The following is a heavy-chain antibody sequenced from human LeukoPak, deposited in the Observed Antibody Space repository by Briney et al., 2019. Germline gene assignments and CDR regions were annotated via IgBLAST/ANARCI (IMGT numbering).Heavy chain of an antibody. Sequence: PGGSLRLSCAASGFRFSDYWMTWVRQAPGKGLEWVANIKFDVSEIYYAGSVKGRFTISRDNAKSSLYLQMNSLRVEDTAVYYCARPRYCTSRNCWCDYWGQGTLVTVSS. CDR2: IKFDVSEI. V-gene: IGHV3-7*01. D-gene: IGHD2-2*01. CDR3: ARPRYCTSRNCWCDY. CDR1: GFRFSDYW. J-gene: IGHJ4*02.